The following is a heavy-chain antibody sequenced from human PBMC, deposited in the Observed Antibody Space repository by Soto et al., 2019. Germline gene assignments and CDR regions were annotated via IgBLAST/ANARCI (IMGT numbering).Heavy chain of an antibody. J-gene: IGHJ4*02. CDR1: GFTFSSYA. D-gene: IGHD3-22*01. V-gene: IGHV3-23*01. CDR3: AKRAPKGGYQPTYYFDY. Sequence: VQLLESGGGLVQPGGSLRLSCAASGFTFSSYAMSWVRQAPGKGLEWVSAISGSGGSTYYADSVKGRFTISRDNSKNTLYLQMNSLRAEDTAVYYCAKRAPKGGYQPTYYFDYWGQGTLVTVSS. CDR2: ISGSGGST.